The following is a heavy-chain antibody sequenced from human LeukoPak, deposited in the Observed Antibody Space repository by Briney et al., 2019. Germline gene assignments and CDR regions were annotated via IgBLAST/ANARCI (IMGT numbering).Heavy chain of an antibody. V-gene: IGHV3-15*01. J-gene: IGHJ3*02. D-gene: IGHD1-1*01. CDR1: GFTFSSYG. CDR2: IKSKTDGGTT. Sequence: GGSLRLSCAASGFTFSSYGMSWVRQAPGKGLEWVGRIKSKTDGGTTDYAAPVKGRFTISRDDSKNTLYLQMNSLKTEDTAVYYCTLRNEDDAFDIWGQGTMVTVSS. CDR3: TLRNEDDAFDI.